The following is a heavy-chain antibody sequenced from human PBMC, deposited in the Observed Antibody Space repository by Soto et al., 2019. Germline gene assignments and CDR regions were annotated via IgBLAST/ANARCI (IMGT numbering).Heavy chain of an antibody. CDR2: INTNTGNP. CDR1: GYTFTSYA. V-gene: IGHV7-4-1*02. Sequence: ASVTVSCKASGYTFTSYAMNWVRQAPGQGLEWMGWINTNTGNPTYAQGFTGRFVFSLDTSVSTAYLQISSLKAEDTAVYYCARNPLGHYYDSSGYYYFDYWGQGTLVTVSS. D-gene: IGHD3-22*01. J-gene: IGHJ4*02. CDR3: ARNPLGHYYDSSGYYYFDY.